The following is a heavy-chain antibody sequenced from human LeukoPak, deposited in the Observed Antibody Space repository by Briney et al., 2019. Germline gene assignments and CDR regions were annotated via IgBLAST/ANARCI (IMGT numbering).Heavy chain of an antibody. J-gene: IGHJ4*02. D-gene: IGHD6-19*01. CDR2: FDHEDGET. Sequence: ASVKVSCKVSGYTLTELSMHWVRQAPGKGLEWMGGFDHEDGETNYAQKFQVRVTMTEDTSTDTAYMELSSLRSEDTAVYYCASGRGVIKQWLYYWGQGTLVTVSS. CDR1: GYTLTELS. V-gene: IGHV1-24*01. CDR3: ASGRGVIKQWLYY.